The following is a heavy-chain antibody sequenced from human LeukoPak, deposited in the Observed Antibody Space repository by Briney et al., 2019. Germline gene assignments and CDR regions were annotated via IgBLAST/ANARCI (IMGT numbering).Heavy chain of an antibody. Sequence: SETLSLTCTVSGGSISSYYWSWIRQPPGKGLEWIGYIYYSGSTNYNPSLKSRVTISVDTSKNQFSLKLSSVTAADTAVYYCARDSSYYDFWSGPVYYYYMDVWGKGTMVTVSS. V-gene: IGHV4-59*01. CDR1: GGSISSYY. CDR3: ARDSSYYDFWSGPVYYYYMDV. CDR2: IYYSGST. J-gene: IGHJ6*03. D-gene: IGHD3-3*01.